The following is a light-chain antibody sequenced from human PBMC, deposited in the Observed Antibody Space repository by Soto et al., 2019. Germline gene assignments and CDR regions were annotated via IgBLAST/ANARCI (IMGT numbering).Light chain of an antibody. CDR2: DAS. CDR3: QQYDNLPPYT. J-gene: IGKJ2*01. Sequence: DIPVTQSQSSLAVSVGDRVTIACQASRDINVYLNWYQQKPGKPPKLLVFDASNLQTGVPSRFSGSGSGTHFTFTITKLQPEDVATYYCQQYDNLPPYTFGQGTKLEI. V-gene: IGKV1-33*01. CDR1: RDINVY.